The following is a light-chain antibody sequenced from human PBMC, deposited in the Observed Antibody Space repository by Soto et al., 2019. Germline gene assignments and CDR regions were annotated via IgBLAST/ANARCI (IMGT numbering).Light chain of an antibody. CDR1: QGIGVY. V-gene: IGKV1-27*01. J-gene: IGKJ4*01. CDR2: AAS. CDR3: QKYNRAPLT. Sequence: DIQMTQSPSSLSASLGVRVTITCRASQGIGVYLVWFQQKPGNAPKLLIYAASTLQSGVPSRFSGSGSGTDFTLTVSSLQPEDVAPYYSQKYNRAPLTFGGGTRVEIK.